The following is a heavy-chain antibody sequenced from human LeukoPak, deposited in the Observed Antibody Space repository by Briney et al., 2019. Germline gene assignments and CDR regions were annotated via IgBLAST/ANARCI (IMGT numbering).Heavy chain of an antibody. CDR3: AKDDSYGGNSNFDY. J-gene: IGHJ4*02. Sequence: GRSLRLSCAASGFTFDDYAMHWVRQAQGKGLEWVSGISWNSGSIEYADSVKGRFTISRDNAKNSLYLQMNILRTEDTALYYCAKDDSYGGNSNFDYWRQGTLVTVSS. V-gene: IGHV3-9*01. D-gene: IGHD4-23*01. CDR1: GFTFDDYA. CDR2: ISWNSGSI.